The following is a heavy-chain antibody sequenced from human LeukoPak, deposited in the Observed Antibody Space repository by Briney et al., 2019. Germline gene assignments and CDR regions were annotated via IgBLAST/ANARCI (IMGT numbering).Heavy chain of an antibody. CDR1: GYSISSGYY. Sequence: SETLSLTCTVSGYSISSGYYWGWIRQPPGKGLEWIGSIYHSGSTYYNPSLKSRVTISVDRSKNQFSLKLSSVTAADTAVYYCARGKEDYGDYGFDYWGQGTLVTVSS. J-gene: IGHJ4*02. D-gene: IGHD4-17*01. CDR2: IYHSGST. V-gene: IGHV4-38-2*02. CDR3: ARGKEDYGDYGFDY.